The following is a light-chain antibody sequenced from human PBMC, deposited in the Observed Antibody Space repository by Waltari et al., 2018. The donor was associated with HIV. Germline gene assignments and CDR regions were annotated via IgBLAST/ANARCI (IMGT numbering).Light chain of an antibody. Sequence: SYALTQPPSVSVSPGQTANITCSGDKLGDRFVSWYVQKTGQSPVLVMYEDSTRPTGSPDRFSGSNSGNTAALIISGTLSTDDGEYFCQVWDTNIVVFGGGTRLTVL. J-gene: IGLJ2*01. V-gene: IGLV3-1*01. CDR3: QVWDTNIVV. CDR2: EDS. CDR1: KLGDRF.